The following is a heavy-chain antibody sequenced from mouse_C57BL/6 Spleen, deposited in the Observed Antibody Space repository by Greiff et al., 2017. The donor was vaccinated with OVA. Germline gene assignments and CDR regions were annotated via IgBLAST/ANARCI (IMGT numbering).Heavy chain of an antibody. CDR3: AGAGPYTTVFFDY. CDR1: GFTFSDYY. CDR2: INYDGSST. J-gene: IGHJ2*01. D-gene: IGHD1-1*01. Sequence: EVKLVESEGGLVQPGSSMKLSCTASGFTFSDYYMAWVRQVPEKGLEWVANINYDGSSTYYLDSLKSRFIISRDNAKNILYLQMSSLKSEDTATYACAGAGPYTTVFFDYWGQGTTLTVSS. V-gene: IGHV5-16*01.